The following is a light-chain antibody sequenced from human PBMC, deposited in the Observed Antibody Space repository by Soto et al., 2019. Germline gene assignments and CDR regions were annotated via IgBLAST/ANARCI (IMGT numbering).Light chain of an antibody. J-gene: IGKJ1*01. V-gene: IGKV1-5*03. CDR1: QGIGSW. Sequence: IQMTQSPSTLSASVGDRVLITCLASQGIGSWLAWYQQKPGKAPKLLIYKASTLESGVASRVSGSGSGTDFTLTISSLQPDDFATYYCQQYDTYWTFGQGTKVEIK. CDR3: QQYDTYWT. CDR2: KAS.